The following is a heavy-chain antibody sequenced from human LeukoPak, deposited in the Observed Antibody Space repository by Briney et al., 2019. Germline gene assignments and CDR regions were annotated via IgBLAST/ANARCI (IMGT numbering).Heavy chain of an antibody. V-gene: IGHV4-31*03. CDR1: GGSISSGGYY. J-gene: IGHJ4*02. CDR2: IYYSGST. Sequence: TLSLTCTVSGGSISSGGYYWSWIRQHLGKGLEWIGYIYYSGSTYYNPSLKSRVTISVDTSKNQFSLKLSSVTAADTAVYYCARVSRSNYYDSSGYPYFDYWGQGTLVTVSS. D-gene: IGHD3-22*01. CDR3: ARVSRSNYYDSSGYPYFDY.